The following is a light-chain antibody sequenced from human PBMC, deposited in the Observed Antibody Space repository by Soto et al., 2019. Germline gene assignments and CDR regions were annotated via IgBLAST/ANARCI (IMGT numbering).Light chain of an antibody. CDR3: QSYDSSLSGSNV. J-gene: IGLJ3*02. Sequence: QSVLTQPPSVSGAPGQRVTISCTGSSSNIGAGYDVHSYQQLPGTAPKLLIYGNSNRPSGVPDRFSGSKSGTSASLAITGLQAEDEADYYCQSYDSSLSGSNVFGGGTKVTVL. CDR1: SSNIGAGYD. CDR2: GNS. V-gene: IGLV1-40*01.